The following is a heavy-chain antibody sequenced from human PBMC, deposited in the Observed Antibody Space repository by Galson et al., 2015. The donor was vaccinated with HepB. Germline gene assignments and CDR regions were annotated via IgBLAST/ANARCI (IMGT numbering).Heavy chain of an antibody. D-gene: IGHD3-9*01. CDR3: AKYERQYDILTGLNWFDP. Sequence: SLRLSCAASGFTFSSYAMSWVRQAPGKGLDWVSAISGSGGSTYYADSVKGRFTISRDNSKNTLYLQMNSLRAEDTSVYYCAKYERQYDILTGLNWFDPWGQGTLVTVSS. J-gene: IGHJ5*02. CDR1: GFTFSSYA. V-gene: IGHV3-23*01. CDR2: ISGSGGST.